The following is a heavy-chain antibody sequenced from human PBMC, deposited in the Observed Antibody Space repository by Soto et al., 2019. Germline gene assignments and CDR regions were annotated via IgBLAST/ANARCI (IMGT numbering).Heavy chain of an antibody. Sequence: RRLSCAASGFTFINAWMSWVRQAPGKGLEWVGRIKSKTDGGTTDYAAPVKGRFTISRDDSKNTLYLQMNSLKTEDTAVYYCTTDPSDAFDIWGQGTMVTVSS. J-gene: IGHJ3*02. V-gene: IGHV3-15*01. CDR3: TTDPSDAFDI. CDR1: GFTFINAW. CDR2: IKSKTDGGTT.